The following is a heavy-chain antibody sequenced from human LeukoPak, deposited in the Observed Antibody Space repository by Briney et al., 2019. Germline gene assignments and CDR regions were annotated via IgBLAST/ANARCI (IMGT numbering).Heavy chain of an antibody. CDR3: AKTGAQLAEVDAFDI. V-gene: IGHV3-23*01. J-gene: IGHJ3*02. D-gene: IGHD6-13*01. Sequence: PGGSLRLSCAASGFTFSSYAMSWVRQAPGRGLEWVSSINYSGGTTYYADSVKGRFTISRDNSKNTLYLQMNSLRAEDTAVYYCAKTGAQLAEVDAFDIWGQGTMVTVSS. CDR1: GFTFSSYA. CDR2: INYSGGTT.